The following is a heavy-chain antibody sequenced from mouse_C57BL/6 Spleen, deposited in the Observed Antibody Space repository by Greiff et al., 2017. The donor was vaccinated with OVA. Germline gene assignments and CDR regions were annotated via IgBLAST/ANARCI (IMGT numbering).Heavy chain of an antibody. CDR3: ARLGYAMDY. CDR1: GYTFTDYY. J-gene: IGHJ4*01. CDR2: IYPGSGNT. D-gene: IGHD4-1*01. V-gene: IGHV1-76*01. Sequence: QVQLQQSGAELVRPGASVKLSCKASGYTFTDYYINWVKQRPGQGLEWIARIYPGSGNTYYNEKFKGKATLTAEKSSSTAYMQLSSLTSEDSAVYFCARLGYAMDYWGQGTSVTVSS.